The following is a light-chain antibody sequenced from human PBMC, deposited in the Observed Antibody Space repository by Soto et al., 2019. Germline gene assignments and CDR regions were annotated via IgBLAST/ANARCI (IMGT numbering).Light chain of an antibody. CDR1: QSISSW. CDR2: DAS. Sequence: DIQVTQSPSTLSASVGDRFTITFRASQSISSWLAWYQQKPGKAPKLLIYDASSLESGVPSRFSGRGAGTEFTLAISSLQSRDLSTHYIKQYNSHSPAVGQGTKVDIK. CDR3: KQYNSHSPA. J-gene: IGKJ1*01. V-gene: IGKV1-5*01.